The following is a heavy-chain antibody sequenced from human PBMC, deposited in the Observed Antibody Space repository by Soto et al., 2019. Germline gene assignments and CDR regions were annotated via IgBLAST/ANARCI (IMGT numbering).Heavy chain of an antibody. CDR1: GFTFSSSA. V-gene: IGHV3-23*01. CDR3: VKQIIQGWSLFDY. D-gene: IGHD3-3*01. Sequence: EVQLLESGGGLVHPGGSLRLSCAASGFTFSSSAMTWARQAPGKGLEWVSAISESGGTIFYADSVKGRFTVSRDNSRNTLYLQMNSLRADDTAVYYCVKQIIQGWSLFDYWGQGTLVTVSS. CDR2: ISESGGTI. J-gene: IGHJ4*02.